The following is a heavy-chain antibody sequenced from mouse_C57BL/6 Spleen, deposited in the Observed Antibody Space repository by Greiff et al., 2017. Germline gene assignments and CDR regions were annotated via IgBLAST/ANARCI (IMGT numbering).Heavy chain of an antibody. CDR3: ANYYSSSYDFDY. CDR1: GYTFTDYY. Sequence: VQLQQSGPELVKPGASVKISCKASGYTFTDYYMNWVKQSPGKSLEWIGDINPNNGGTSYNQKFKGKATLTVDKSSSTAYMELRSLTSENSAVYYCANYYSSSYDFDYWGQGTTLTVSS. J-gene: IGHJ2*01. V-gene: IGHV1-26*01. D-gene: IGHD1-1*01. CDR2: INPNNGGT.